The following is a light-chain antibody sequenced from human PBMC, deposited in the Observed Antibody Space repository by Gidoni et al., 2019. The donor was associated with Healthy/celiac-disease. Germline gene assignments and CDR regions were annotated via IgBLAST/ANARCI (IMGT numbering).Light chain of an antibody. CDR3: QQSYSTLT. CDR2: AAS. CDR1: QSISSY. J-gene: IGKJ4*01. V-gene: IGKV1-39*01. Sequence: DIQITQSPSSLSASVGDRVTITFRASQSISSYLNWYQQKPGKAPKLLIYAASSLQSGVPSRFSGSGSGTDFTITISSLQPEDFATYYCQQSYSTLTFGGGTKVEIK.